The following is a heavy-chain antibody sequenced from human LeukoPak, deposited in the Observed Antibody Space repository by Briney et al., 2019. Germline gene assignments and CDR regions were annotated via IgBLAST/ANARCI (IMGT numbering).Heavy chain of an antibody. CDR2: ISYDGSNK. D-gene: IGHD5-18*01. CDR3: ARDQGRSMVRSGYFDY. V-gene: IGHV3-30*01. Sequence: PGGPLSLSCAASGYTFSSYAMHGVRQAPGKGLEWVAVISYDGSNKYYADSVKGRFTISRENSKNTLYPQMNSLRPEDTAVYYCARDQGRSMVRSGYFDYWGQGTLVTVSS. CDR1: GYTFSSYA. J-gene: IGHJ4*02.